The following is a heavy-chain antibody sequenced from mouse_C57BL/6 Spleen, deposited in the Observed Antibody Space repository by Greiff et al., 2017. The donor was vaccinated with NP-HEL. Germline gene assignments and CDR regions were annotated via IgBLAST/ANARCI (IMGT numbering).Heavy chain of an antibody. CDR1: GFTFSDYG. D-gene: IGHD1-1*01. V-gene: IGHV5-17*01. J-gene: IGHJ3*01. CDR2: ISSGSSTI. CDR3: ARNGGYYGSSTWFAY. Sequence: EVQLVESGGGLVKPGGSLKLSCAASGFTFSDYGMHWVRQAPEKGLEWVAYISSGSSTIYYADTVKGRFTISRDNAKNTLFLQMTSLRSEDTAMYYCARNGGYYGSSTWFAYWGQGTLVTVSA.